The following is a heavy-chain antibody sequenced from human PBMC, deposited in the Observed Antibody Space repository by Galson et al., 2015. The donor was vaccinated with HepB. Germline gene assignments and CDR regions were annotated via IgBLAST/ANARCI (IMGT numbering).Heavy chain of an antibody. J-gene: IGHJ4*02. CDR1: GFTFSSYA. Sequence: SLRLSCAASGFTFSSYAMHWVRQAPGKGLEYVSAISSNGGSTYYADSVKGRFTISRDNSKNTLYLQMSSLRAEDTAVYYCVTHDSSGYYRKTDFDYWGQGTLVTVSS. CDR3: VTHDSSGYYRKTDFDY. D-gene: IGHD3-22*01. CDR2: ISSNGGST. V-gene: IGHV3-64D*06.